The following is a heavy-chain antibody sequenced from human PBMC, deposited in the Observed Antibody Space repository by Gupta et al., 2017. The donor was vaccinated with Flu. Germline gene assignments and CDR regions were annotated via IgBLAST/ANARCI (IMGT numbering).Heavy chain of an antibody. J-gene: IGHJ6*03. Sequence: EVQLLESGGGLVQPGGSLRRSRAASGSTFNAYAMSWFRQAPGKGLGWVSVISGGSGYRHFADSVKGRFTTARDNSKPTLYLPMTAMKAEDSAIEDWASGAGDFDWPEGTGYLDGGGKGTMVTVSS. V-gene: IGHV3-23*01. CDR3: ASGAGDFDWPEGTGYLDG. D-gene: IGHD3-9*01. CDR1: GSTFNAYA. CDR2: ISGGSGYR.